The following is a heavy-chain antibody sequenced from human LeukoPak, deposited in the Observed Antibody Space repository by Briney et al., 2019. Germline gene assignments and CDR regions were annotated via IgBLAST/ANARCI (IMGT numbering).Heavy chain of an antibody. Sequence: GSLRLSCAASGITFSSYGMHWVRQAPGKGLEWVAFIRYDGSNKYYADSVKGRFTISRDNSNNTLYLQMNSLRAEDTAVYYCAKDTAPGSIVGATEYFDYWGQGTLVTVSS. D-gene: IGHD1-26*01. CDR1: GITFSSYG. CDR2: IRYDGSNK. V-gene: IGHV3-30*02. J-gene: IGHJ4*02. CDR3: AKDTAPGSIVGATEYFDY.